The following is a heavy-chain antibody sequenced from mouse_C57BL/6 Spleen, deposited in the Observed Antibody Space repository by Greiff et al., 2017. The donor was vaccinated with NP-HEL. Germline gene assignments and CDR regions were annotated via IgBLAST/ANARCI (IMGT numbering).Heavy chain of an antibody. D-gene: IGHD1-1*01. CDR3: ASQDYDGSSSFAD. Sequence: EVKLVESGGGLVKPGGSLKLSCAASGFTFSDYGMHWVRQAPEKGLEWVAYISSGSSTIYYSDPVTGRFHISRENAENTLFLQMTSLRTADTAMYYWASQDYDGSSSFADWGQGTLGTVDA. CDR1: GFTFSDYG. J-gene: IGHJ3*01. CDR2: ISSGSSTI. V-gene: IGHV5-17*01.